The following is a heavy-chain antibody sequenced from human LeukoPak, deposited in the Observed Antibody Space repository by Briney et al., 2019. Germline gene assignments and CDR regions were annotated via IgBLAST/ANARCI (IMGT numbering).Heavy chain of an antibody. Sequence: GVSLRLSCAASGFTVSSNYMSWDRQAPGKGLEWVSVIYSGGSTYYADSVKCRFTISSDNSKNTLYLQMNSLRAEDNAAHYCARALQGSGWSDYWGQGTLVTVSS. J-gene: IGHJ4*02. D-gene: IGHD6-19*01. V-gene: IGHV3-53*01. CDR1: GFTVSSNY. CDR2: IYSGGST. CDR3: ARALQGSGWSDY.